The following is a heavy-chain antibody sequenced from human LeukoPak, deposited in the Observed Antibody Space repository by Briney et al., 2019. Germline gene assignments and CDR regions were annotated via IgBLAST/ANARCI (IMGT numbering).Heavy chain of an antibody. V-gene: IGHV3-7*03. D-gene: IGHD6-19*01. CDR1: GFTFSSHW. J-gene: IGHJ4*02. Sequence: GGSLRLSCAASGFTFSSHWMSWVRQAPGKGLEWVANIKQDGSEKYYVDSVKGRFTISRDNAKNSLYLQMNSVRDEDTAFYYCAKTPYSSGRSPFDYWGQGTLVTVSS. CDR2: IKQDGSEK. CDR3: AKTPYSSGRSPFDY.